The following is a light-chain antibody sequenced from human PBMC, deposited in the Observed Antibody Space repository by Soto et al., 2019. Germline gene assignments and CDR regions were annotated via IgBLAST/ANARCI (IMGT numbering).Light chain of an antibody. Sequence: QSALTEPRSVSGSPGQSLTVSCTRTSSDVGGYNYVSWYQQHPGKAPKLMIYDVSKRPSGVPDRFSGSRSGNTASLTISGLQAEDEADYYCCSYAGSYTLVFGGGTKLTVL. CDR1: SSDVGGYNY. V-gene: IGLV2-11*01. J-gene: IGLJ3*02. CDR3: CSYAGSYTLV. CDR2: DVS.